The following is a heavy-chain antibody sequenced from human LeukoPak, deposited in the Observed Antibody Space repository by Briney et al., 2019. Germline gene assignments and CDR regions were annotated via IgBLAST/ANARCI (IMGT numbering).Heavy chain of an antibody. CDR1: GASISSYY. CDR2: IYYSGST. J-gene: IGHJ3*02. D-gene: IGHD4-17*01. CDR3: AKERRADGDYISAFDI. V-gene: IGHV4-59*01. Sequence: SETLSLTCTVSGASISSYYWSWIRQPPGKGLEWIGYIYYSGSTNYNPSLKSRVTISVDTSKNQFSLKLSSVTAADTAVYYCAKERRADGDYISAFDIWGQGTMVTVSS.